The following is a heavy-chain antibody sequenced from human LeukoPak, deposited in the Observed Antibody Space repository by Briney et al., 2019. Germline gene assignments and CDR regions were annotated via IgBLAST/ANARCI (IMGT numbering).Heavy chain of an antibody. Sequence: SETLSLTCAVYGGSFSGYYWGWIRQLPGKGLEWIGEINHSGSTNYNPSLKSRVTISVDTSKNQFSLKLSSVTAADTAVYYCARGYSGYGGYYFDYWGQGTLVTVSS. D-gene: IGHD5-12*01. V-gene: IGHV4-34*01. CDR1: GGSFSGYY. J-gene: IGHJ4*02. CDR3: ARGYSGYGGYYFDY. CDR2: INHSGST.